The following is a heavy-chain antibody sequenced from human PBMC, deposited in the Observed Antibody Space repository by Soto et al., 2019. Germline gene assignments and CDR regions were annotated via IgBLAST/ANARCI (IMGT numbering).Heavy chain of an antibody. V-gene: IGHV3-30-3*01. D-gene: IGHD2-15*01. CDR2: ISFDGTTD. J-gene: IGHJ6*02. CDR1: GFNFNNYN. Sequence: VGSLRLSCVASGFNFNNYNLHWVRQAPSNSLESVAVISFDGTTDYYADSVKGRFTVSRDNFKNILSLQMDSLRPEDTAVYYCARDNRDCSAFNCYNPGRVFGLDVWGQGTTVTVSS. CDR3: ARDNRDCSAFNCYNPGRVFGLDV.